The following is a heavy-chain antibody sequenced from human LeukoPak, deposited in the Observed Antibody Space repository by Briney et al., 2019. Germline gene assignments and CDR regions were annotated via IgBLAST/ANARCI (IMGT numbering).Heavy chain of an antibody. CDR3: ARHVVIYDSSGYPLLDAFDI. Sequence: PSETLSLTCAVYGGSFSGYYWSWIRQPPGKGLEWIGEINHSGSTNYNPSLKSRVTISVDTSKNQFSLKLSSVTAADTAVYYCARHVVIYDSSGYPLLDAFDIWGQGTMVTVSS. CDR1: GGSFSGYY. J-gene: IGHJ3*02. D-gene: IGHD3-22*01. V-gene: IGHV4-34*01. CDR2: INHSGST.